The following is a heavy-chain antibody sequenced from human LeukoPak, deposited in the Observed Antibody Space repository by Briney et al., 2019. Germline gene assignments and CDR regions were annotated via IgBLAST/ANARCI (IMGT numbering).Heavy chain of an antibody. Sequence: PSETLSLTCTVSGGSISSGGYYWSWIRQHPGKGLEWIGYIYYSGSTYYNPSLKSRVTISVDTSKNQFSLKLSSVTAADTAVYYCAREAATVIYYYGMDVWGQGTTVTVS. CDR1: GGSISSGGYY. CDR3: AREAATVIYYYGMDV. V-gene: IGHV4-31*03. CDR2: IYYSGST. J-gene: IGHJ6*02. D-gene: IGHD4-11*01.